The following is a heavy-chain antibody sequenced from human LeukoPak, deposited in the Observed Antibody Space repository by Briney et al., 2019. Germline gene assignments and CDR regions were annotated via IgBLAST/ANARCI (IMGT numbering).Heavy chain of an antibody. CDR3: ARGLLSTVTANWFDP. D-gene: IGHD4-17*01. CDR2: IYYSGST. Sequence: PSQTLSLTCTVSGGYISSGGYYWSWIRQHPGKGLVWFGYIYYSGSTYYNPSLKSRVTISVDTSKNQFSLKLSSVTAADTAVYYCARGLLSTVTANWFDPWGQGTLVTVSS. CDR1: GGYISSGGYY. J-gene: IGHJ5*02. V-gene: IGHV4-31*03.